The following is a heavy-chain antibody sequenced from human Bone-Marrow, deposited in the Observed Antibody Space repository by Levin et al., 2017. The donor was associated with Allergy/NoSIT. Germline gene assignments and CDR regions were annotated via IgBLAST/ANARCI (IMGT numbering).Heavy chain of an antibody. CDR1: GFTFSSYW. CDR2: INSDGSST. J-gene: IGHJ1*01. D-gene: IGHD5-18*01. V-gene: IGHV3-74*01. Sequence: GESLKISCAASGFTFSSYWMHWVRQAPGKGLVWVSRINSDGSSTSYADSVKGRFTISRDNAKNTLYLQMNSLRAEDTAVYYCARVGVGYSYGGFQHWGQGTLVTVSS. CDR3: ARVGVGYSYGGFQH.